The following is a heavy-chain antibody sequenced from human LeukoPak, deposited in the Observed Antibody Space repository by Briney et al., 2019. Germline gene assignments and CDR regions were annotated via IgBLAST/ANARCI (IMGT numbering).Heavy chain of an antibody. CDR3: ARDQGLRFYFHRARDWYFDL. CDR1: GYTLTELS. CDR2: INPSGGST. D-gene: IGHD3-3*01. J-gene: IGHJ2*01. V-gene: IGHV1-46*01. Sequence: ASVKVSCKVSGYTLTELSMHWVRQAPGQGLEWMGIINPSGGSTSYAQKFQGRVTMTRDTSTSTVYMELSSLRSEDTAVYYCARDQGLRFYFHRARDWYFDLWGRGTLVTVSS.